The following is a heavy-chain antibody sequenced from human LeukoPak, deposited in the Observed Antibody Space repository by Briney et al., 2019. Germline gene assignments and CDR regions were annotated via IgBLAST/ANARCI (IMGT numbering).Heavy chain of an antibody. V-gene: IGHV4-39*07. CDR1: GGSISSSSYY. Sequence: SETLSLTCTVSGGSISSSSYYWGWIRQPPGKGLEWIGIIYYSGSTYSNPSLKSRATISVDTSKNQFSLNLSSVTAADTAVYYCARLVVVPAATHARDYWGQGTLVTVSS. CDR2: IYYSGST. D-gene: IGHD2-2*01. J-gene: IGHJ4*02. CDR3: ARLVVVPAATHARDY.